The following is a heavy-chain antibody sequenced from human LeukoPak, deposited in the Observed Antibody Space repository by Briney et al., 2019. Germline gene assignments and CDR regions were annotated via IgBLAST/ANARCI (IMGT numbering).Heavy chain of an antibody. CDR2: INSDGSST. V-gene: IGHV3-74*01. J-gene: IGHJ6*03. CDR1: GFTFSSYW. D-gene: IGHD3-10*01. CDR3: ARRGGPKVPFGYYYMDV. Sequence: SGGSLRLSCAASGFTFSSYWMHWVRQAPGKGLVWVPRINSDGSSTSYADSVKGRFTISRDNAKNTLYLQMNSLRAEDTAVYYCARRGGPKVPFGYYYMDVWGKGTTVTVSS.